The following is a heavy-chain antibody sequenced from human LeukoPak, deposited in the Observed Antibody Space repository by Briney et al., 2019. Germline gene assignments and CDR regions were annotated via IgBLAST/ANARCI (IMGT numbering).Heavy chain of an antibody. CDR3: ARGRWELPHYYYYMDV. J-gene: IGHJ6*03. D-gene: IGHD1-26*01. V-gene: IGHV1-8*01. CDR2: MNPNSGNT. Sequence: ASVKVSCKASGYTFTSYDINWVRQATGQGLEWMGWMNPNSGNTGYAQKFQGRVTMTRNTSISTAYMELSSLRSEDTAVYYCARGRWELPHYYYYMDVWGKGTTVTVSS. CDR1: GYTFTSYD.